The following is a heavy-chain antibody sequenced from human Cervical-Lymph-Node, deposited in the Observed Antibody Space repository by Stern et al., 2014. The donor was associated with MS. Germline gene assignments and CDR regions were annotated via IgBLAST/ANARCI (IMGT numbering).Heavy chain of an antibody. CDR1: GFTFSSYG. D-gene: IGHD5-18*01. Sequence: VQLEESGGGVVQPGRSLRLSCAASGFTFSSYGMHWVRQAPGKGLEWVAVIWYDGSNKYYGDSVKGRFTISRDNSKNTLYLQMNSLRAEDTAVYYCARDPFIYSYGPFDYWGQGTLVTVSS. V-gene: IGHV3-33*01. J-gene: IGHJ4*02. CDR3: ARDPFIYSYGPFDY. CDR2: IWYDGSNK.